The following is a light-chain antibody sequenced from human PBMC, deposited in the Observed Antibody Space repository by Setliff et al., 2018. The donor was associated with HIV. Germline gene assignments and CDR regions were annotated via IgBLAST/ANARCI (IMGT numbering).Light chain of an antibody. CDR1: SSDVGSYNL. CDR2: DVT. V-gene: IGLV2-23*02. CDR3: CSYAGSSTDV. Sequence: QAVVTQPASVSGSPGQSITISCTGTSSDVGSYNLVSWYQQQPGKAPKLMIYDVTKRPSGVSNRFSGSKSGNTASLTISGLQAEDEADYHCCSYAGSSTDVFGTGTKVTVL. J-gene: IGLJ1*01.